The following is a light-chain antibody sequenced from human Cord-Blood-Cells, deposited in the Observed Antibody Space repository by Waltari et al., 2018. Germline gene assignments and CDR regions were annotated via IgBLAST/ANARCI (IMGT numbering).Light chain of an antibody. CDR1: PSISSW. CDR3: QQYNSYWT. Sequence: DIQMTQSPSTLSASVGDRVTITSRASPSISSWLAWYQQKPRKAPKLLIYKASSLESGVPSRFSGSGSGTEFTLTISSLQPDDFATYYCQQYNSYWTFGQGTKVEIK. J-gene: IGKJ1*01. CDR2: KAS. V-gene: IGKV1-5*03.